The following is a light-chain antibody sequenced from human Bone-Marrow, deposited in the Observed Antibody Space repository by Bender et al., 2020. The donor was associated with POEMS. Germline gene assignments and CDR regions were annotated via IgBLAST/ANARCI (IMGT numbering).Light chain of an antibody. Sequence: SYELTQPPSVSVSPGQTASITCFGGNLGDRYASWYQQKPGQSPVLVIYQDDKRPSGIPERFSGSNSGDTATLTISGTQSMDEADYYCQAWDRNTLVVGGGTKLTVL. CDR1: NLGDRY. J-gene: IGLJ2*01. CDR2: QDD. CDR3: QAWDRNTLV. V-gene: IGLV3-1*01.